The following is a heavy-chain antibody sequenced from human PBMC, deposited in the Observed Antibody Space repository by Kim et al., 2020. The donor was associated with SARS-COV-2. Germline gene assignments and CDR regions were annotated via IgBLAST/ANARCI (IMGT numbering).Heavy chain of an antibody. CDR2: IYSGGST. D-gene: IGHD6-6*01. CDR1: GFTVSSNY. Sequence: GGSLRLSCAASGFTVSSNYMSWVRQAPGKGLEWVSVIYSGGSTYYADSVKGRFTISRDNSKNTLYLQMNSLRAEDTAVYYCARELIAARPFGDNYYGMDVWGQGTTVTVSS. CDR3: ARELIAARPFGDNYYGMDV. V-gene: IGHV3-53*01. J-gene: IGHJ6*02.